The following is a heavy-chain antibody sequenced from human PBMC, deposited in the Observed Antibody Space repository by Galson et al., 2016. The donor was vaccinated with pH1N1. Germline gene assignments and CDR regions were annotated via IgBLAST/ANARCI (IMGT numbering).Heavy chain of an antibody. D-gene: IGHD3-22*01. Sequence: SLRLSCAASGFPFSTYWMHWVRQAPGKGLEWVANINQDGSAKYYVDSVKGRFTISRDNAKNSVYLQMNSLRAEDTAVYYCTTVSGQKRYYYDSSGYYYGPEYFQHWGQGTLVTVSS. CDR1: GFPFSTYW. V-gene: IGHV3-7*05. CDR2: INQDGSAK. CDR3: TTVSGQKRYYYDSSGYYYGPEYFQH. J-gene: IGHJ1*01.